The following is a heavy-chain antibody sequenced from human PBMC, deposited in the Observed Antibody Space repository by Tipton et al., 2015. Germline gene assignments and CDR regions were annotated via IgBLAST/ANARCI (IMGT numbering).Heavy chain of an antibody. D-gene: IGHD4-17*01. J-gene: IGHJ4*02. CDR2: ISGTGGTT. CDR3: AKVATTVATPFDF. CDR1: GFAFRTSW. Sequence: SLRLSCAASGFAFRTSWMTWVRQAPGKGLEWVSWISGTGGTTDYADSVKGRFTISRDNSKNTMYLQMNTLRAEDTAVYYCAKVATTVATPFDFWGQGTLVTVSS. V-gene: IGHV3-23*01.